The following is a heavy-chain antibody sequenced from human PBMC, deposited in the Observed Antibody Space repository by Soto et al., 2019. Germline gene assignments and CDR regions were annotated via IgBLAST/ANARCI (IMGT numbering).Heavy chain of an antibody. V-gene: IGHV1-46*01. CDR2: INPSGGST. D-gene: IGHD3-22*01. J-gene: IGHJ4*02. Sequence: ASVKVSCKASGYTFTSYYMHWVRQAPGQGLEWMGIINPSGGSTSYAQKFQGRVTMTRDTSTSTVYMELSSLRSEDTAVYYCARDGYYYDSSGYYYDPRGGTYFAYWGQGTLVTVSS. CDR1: GYTFTSYY. CDR3: ARDGYYYDSSGYYYDPRGGTYFAY.